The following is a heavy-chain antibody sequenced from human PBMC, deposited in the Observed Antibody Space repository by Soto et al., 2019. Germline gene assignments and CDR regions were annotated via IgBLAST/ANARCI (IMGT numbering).Heavy chain of an antibody. J-gene: IGHJ4*02. V-gene: IGHV1-24*01. D-gene: IGHD3-22*01. CDR3: ATAPQTYYYDSSGYYYGY. CDR2: FDPEDGET. Sequence: ASVKVSCKVSGYTLTELSMHWVRQAPGEGLEWMGGFDPEDGETIYAQKFQGRVTMTEDTSTDTAYMELSSLRSEDTAVYYCATAPQTYYYDSSGYYYGYWGQGTLVTVSS. CDR1: GYTLTELS.